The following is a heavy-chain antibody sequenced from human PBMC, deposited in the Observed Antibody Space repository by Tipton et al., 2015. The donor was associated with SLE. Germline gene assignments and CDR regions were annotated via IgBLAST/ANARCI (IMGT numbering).Heavy chain of an antibody. V-gene: IGHV4-59*08. CDR2: ISYGGGT. CDR3: ARGMVTWRGAILGVDV. D-gene: IGHD2-21*02. Sequence: TLSLTCSVSGGSISSNYWIWIRQPPGKGLEWIGYISYGGGTNYNPSLKSRVTISLDTAKNQISLKLTSVTAADTAMYYCARGMVTWRGAILGVDVWGQGTTGNVS. J-gene: IGHJ6*02. CDR1: GGSISSNY.